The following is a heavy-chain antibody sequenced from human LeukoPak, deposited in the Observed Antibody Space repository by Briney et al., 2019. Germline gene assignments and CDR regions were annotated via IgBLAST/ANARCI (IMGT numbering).Heavy chain of an antibody. Sequence: GESLGISCKGSGYSFTSYWIGWVRQMPGKGLEWMGIIYPGDSDTRYSPSFQGQVTISADKSISTAYLQWSSLKASDTAMYYCARTTMDYDFWSGYPSVFNWFDPWGQGTLVTVSS. CDR2: IYPGDSDT. D-gene: IGHD3-3*01. J-gene: IGHJ5*02. CDR3: ARTTMDYDFWSGYPSVFNWFDP. V-gene: IGHV5-51*01. CDR1: GYSFTSYW.